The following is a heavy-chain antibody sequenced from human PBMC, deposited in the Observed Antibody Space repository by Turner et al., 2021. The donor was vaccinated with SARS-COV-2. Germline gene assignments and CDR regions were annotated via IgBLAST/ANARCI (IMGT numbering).Heavy chain of an antibody. Sequence: QVHLVESGGGLVKPGGSMRLSCAASGFNFRDYFMTWMRQAPGKGLEWVAHISEDGNDIFYPDSVRGHFTFSRDNAKNSLYLQMNSLRAEDTAVYYCARVGRFPLHWGVDYWGQGTLVTVSS. D-gene: IGHD7-27*01. CDR2: ISEDGNDI. J-gene: IGHJ4*02. CDR1: GFNFRDYF. V-gene: IGHV3-11*01. CDR3: ARVGRFPLHWGVDY.